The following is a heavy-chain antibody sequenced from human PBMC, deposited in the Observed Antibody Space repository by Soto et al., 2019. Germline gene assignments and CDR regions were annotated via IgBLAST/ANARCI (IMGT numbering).Heavy chain of an antibody. Sequence: QVQLQESGPGLVKPSQTLSLTCTVSGDSVRNGGYYWNWIRQYPGKGLEWIGYIYYTGSTSYNPSLESRLTISADTSKNQFSLRLRSVTDADTAVYYCATEVAATPYFEYWGQGALVTISS. J-gene: IGHJ4*02. CDR3: ATEVAATPYFEY. V-gene: IGHV4-31*03. D-gene: IGHD2-15*01. CDR2: IYYTGST. CDR1: GDSVRNGGYY.